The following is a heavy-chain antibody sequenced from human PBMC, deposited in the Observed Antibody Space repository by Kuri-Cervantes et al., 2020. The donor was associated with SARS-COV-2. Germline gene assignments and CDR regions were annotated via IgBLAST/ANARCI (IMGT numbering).Heavy chain of an antibody. CDR3: AKLTSGWYYFDD. D-gene: IGHD6-19*01. J-gene: IGHJ4*02. V-gene: IGHV3-23*01. Sequence: GESLKISCAASGFTFSSYAMSWVRQAPGKGLEWVSAISGSGGSTYYADSVKGRFTISRDNSKNTLYLQMNSLRAEDTAVYYCAKLTSGWYYFDDWAQGTLVTVSS. CDR1: GFTFSSYA. CDR2: ISGSGGST.